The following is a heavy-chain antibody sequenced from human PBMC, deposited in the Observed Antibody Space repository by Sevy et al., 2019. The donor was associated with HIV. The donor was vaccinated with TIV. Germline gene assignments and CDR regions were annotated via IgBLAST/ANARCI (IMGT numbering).Heavy chain of an antibody. CDR3: ARDRAYSALDY. V-gene: IGHV3-7*01. CDR2: INEDGSRL. Sequence: GGSLRLSCVASGFTFSDSWMTWVRQAPGKGLERIAFINEDGSRLGYVDSVRGRFTISRENTKNSLYLQMNNLRAEDTAVYFCARDRAYSALDYWGHGTLVTVSS. J-gene: IGHJ4*01. CDR1: GFTFSDSW. D-gene: IGHD5-18*01.